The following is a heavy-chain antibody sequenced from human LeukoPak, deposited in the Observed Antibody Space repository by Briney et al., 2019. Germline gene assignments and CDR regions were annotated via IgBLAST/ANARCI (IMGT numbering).Heavy chain of an antibody. Sequence: SETLSLTCAVYGGSFSGYYWSWIRQPPGKGLEWIGEINHSGSTNYNPSLKSRVTISVDTSKNQFSLKLSSVTAADTAVYYCARSKMYDSSGYYHIRIRDDAFDIWGQGTMVTVSS. D-gene: IGHD3-22*01. V-gene: IGHV4-34*01. CDR1: GGSFSGYY. CDR3: ARSKMYDSSGYYHIRIRDDAFDI. J-gene: IGHJ3*02. CDR2: INHSGST.